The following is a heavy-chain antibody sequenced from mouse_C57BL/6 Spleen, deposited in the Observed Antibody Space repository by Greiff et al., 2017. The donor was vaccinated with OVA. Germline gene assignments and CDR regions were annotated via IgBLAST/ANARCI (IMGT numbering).Heavy chain of an antibody. J-gene: IGHJ2*01. CDR2: INPNNGGT. Sequence: VQLQQSGPELVKPGASVKISCKASGSTFTDYYMNWVKQSHGKSLEWIGDINPNNGGTSYNQKFKGKATLTVDKSSSTAYMELRSLTSEDSAVYYCAYYFDYWGQGTTLTVSS. CDR1: GSTFTDYY. V-gene: IGHV1-26*01. CDR3: AYYFDY.